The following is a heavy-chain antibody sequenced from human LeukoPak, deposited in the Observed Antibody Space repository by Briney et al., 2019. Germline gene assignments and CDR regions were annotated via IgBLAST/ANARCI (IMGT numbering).Heavy chain of an antibody. J-gene: IGHJ5*02. CDR1: GFTLSSYA. V-gene: IGHV3-7*01. D-gene: IGHD2-2*01. Sequence: GGSLRLSCTASGFTLSSYAMSWVRQAPGKGLEWVASIKEEGSEKHYVDSVKGRFTISRDNAKNSLYLQMNSLRAGDTAVYYCARGHYQLSWGQGILVTVSS. CDR3: ARGHYQLS. CDR2: IKEEGSEK.